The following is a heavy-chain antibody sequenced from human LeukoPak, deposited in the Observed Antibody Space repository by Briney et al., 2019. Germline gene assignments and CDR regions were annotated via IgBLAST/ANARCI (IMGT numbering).Heavy chain of an antibody. Sequence: GGSLRPSWAASGLTVSSHCTRWARLAPRGGLEWVSAISGRIYNANSVQGRFTTSRDNSKNTMYLQMNSLRVENTAVYYCAKHRSSGYYAVIDYWGQGTLVTVSS. CDR3: AKHRSSGYYAVIDY. CDR2: ISGRI. J-gene: IGHJ4*02. V-gene: IGHV3-23*01. CDR1: GLTVSSHC. D-gene: IGHD3-22*01.